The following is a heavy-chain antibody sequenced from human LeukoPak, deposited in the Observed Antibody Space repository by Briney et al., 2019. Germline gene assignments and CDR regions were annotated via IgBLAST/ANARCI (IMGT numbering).Heavy chain of an antibody. J-gene: IGHJ4*02. Sequence: GGPLRLSCAASGFTFRTYSMNWVRQAPGKGLEWVSYITSDSNTIYYADSVKGRFTISRDNAKNSLYLQMNSLRAEDTAVYYCARSVGHIDYWGQGTLVTVSS. CDR1: GFTFRTYS. CDR3: ARSVGHIDY. D-gene: IGHD1-26*01. CDR2: ITSDSNTI. V-gene: IGHV3-48*01.